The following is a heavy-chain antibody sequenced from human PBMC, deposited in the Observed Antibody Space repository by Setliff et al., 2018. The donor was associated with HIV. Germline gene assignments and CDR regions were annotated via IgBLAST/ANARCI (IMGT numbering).Heavy chain of an antibody. CDR3: ARATATWLVDN. V-gene: IGHV4-59*11. Sequence: SETLSLTCAVYGGSFKTRFWSWIRQAPGKGLEWVGTVYYRGGTNYNPSLKSRLTISVDAAKNQFSLKLSSVTTADTAVYYCARATATWLVDNWGQGTLVTSPQ. D-gene: IGHD2-15*01. CDR1: GGSFKTRF. J-gene: IGHJ4*02. CDR2: VYYRGGT.